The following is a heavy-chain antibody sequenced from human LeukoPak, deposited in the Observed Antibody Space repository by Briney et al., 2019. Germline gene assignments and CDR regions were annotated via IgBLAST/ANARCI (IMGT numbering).Heavy chain of an antibody. J-gene: IGHJ4*02. CDR2: ISSNGDEK. Sequence: GGTLRLSCAASGFTFSSYVLHWVRQAPGKGLDWVILISSNGDEKYYADSVKGRFTISRDNSKNALYLQVNSLRAEDTAVYYCAKDDNQSPFDYWGQGTLVTVSS. V-gene: IGHV3-30*07. CDR3: AKDDNQSPFDY. CDR1: GFTFSSYV. D-gene: IGHD1-1*01.